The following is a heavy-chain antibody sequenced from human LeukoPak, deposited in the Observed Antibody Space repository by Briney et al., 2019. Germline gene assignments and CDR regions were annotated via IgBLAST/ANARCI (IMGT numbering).Heavy chain of an antibody. CDR1: GGSMSNYY. Sequence: SETLSLTCSVSGGSMSNYYWSWIRQPPGGGLEWIGYTYYSGTINYNPSLKSRVTLSVDTSKSQFSLNLRSVTAADTAVYYCARHSAAGVRFDNWGQGTLVTVSS. J-gene: IGHJ4*02. D-gene: IGHD6-13*01. CDR2: TYYSGTI. CDR3: ARHSAAGVRFDN. V-gene: IGHV4-59*08.